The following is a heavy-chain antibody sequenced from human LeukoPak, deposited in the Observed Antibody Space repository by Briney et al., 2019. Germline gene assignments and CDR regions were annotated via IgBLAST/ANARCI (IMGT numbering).Heavy chain of an antibody. CDR3: AVQGHDAFDI. V-gene: IGHV3-7*01. CDR2: IKHDGNEK. J-gene: IGHJ3*02. Sequence: PGGSLRLSCTASGFTFSSYWMTWVRQAPGKGLEWVANIKHDGNEKYYADSVVGRLTISRDNAKNSLFLQMNNVRAEDTAVYYCAVQGHDAFDIWGQGTMVTVSS. CDR1: GFTFSSYW. D-gene: IGHD1-1*01.